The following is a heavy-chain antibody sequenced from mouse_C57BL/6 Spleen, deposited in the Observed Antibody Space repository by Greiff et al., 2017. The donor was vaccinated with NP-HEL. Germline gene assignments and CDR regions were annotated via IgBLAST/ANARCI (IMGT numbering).Heavy chain of an antibody. CDR1: GYTFTDYY. D-gene: IGHD1-1*01. J-gene: IGHJ3*01. V-gene: IGHV1-76*01. Sequence: VQLQQSGAELVRPGASVKLSCKASGYTFTDYYINWVKQRPGQGLEWIARIYPGSGNTYYNEKFKGKATLTAEKSSSTAYMQLSSLTSEDSAVYFCARSSSTVVAEDWFAYWGQGTLVTVSA. CDR2: IYPGSGNT. CDR3: ARSSSTVVAEDWFAY.